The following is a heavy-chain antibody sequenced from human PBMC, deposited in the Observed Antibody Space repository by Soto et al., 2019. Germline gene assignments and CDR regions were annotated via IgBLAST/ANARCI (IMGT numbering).Heavy chain of an antibody. J-gene: IGHJ6*02. CDR1: GFTFSSYD. D-gene: IGHD6-13*01. CDR3: ERDHWGSSSWYYGMDV. V-gene: IGHV3-13*01. CDR2: IGTAGDT. Sequence: GGSLRLSCAASGFTFSSYDMHWVRQATGKGLEWVSAIGTAGDTYYPGSVKGRFTISRENDKNSLYLQMNSLRAEDTAVYYCERDHWGSSSWYYGMDVWGQGTTVTVSS.